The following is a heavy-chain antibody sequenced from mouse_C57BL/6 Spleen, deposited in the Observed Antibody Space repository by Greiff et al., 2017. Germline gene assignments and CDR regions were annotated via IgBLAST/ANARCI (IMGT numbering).Heavy chain of an antibody. Sequence: VQLQQPGAELVRPGSSVKLSCKASGYTFTSYWMHWVKQRPIQGLEWIGNIDPSDSETHYNQKFKDKATLTVDKSSSTAYMQLSSLTSEDAAVYYCARVHYYGSSPYYAMDYWGQGTSVTVSS. CDR3: ARVHYYGSSPYYAMDY. D-gene: IGHD1-1*01. J-gene: IGHJ4*01. CDR2: IDPSDSET. V-gene: IGHV1-52*01. CDR1: GYTFTSYW.